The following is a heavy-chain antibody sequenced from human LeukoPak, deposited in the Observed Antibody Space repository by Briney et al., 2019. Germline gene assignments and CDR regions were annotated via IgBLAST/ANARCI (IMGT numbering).Heavy chain of an antibody. J-gene: IGHJ4*02. CDR2: LHYTGAT. V-gene: IGHV4-59*04. CDR1: GFTFRNHW. CDR3: ARIQRVGGSAQ. Sequence: GSLRLSCAASGFTFRNHWMHWVRQPPGKGLEWIATLHYTGATYYNSSLKSRATVFLPGSVREFASGSQFSLTLTSVTAADTAMYYCARIQRVGGSAQWGQGTLVSVSS. D-gene: IGHD1-26*01.